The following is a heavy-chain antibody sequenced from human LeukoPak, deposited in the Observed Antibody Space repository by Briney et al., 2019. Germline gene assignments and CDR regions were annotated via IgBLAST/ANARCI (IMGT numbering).Heavy chain of an antibody. V-gene: IGHV4-39*01. CDR1: GGSISSSSYY. D-gene: IGHD6-19*01. Sequence: PSETLSLTCTVSGGSISSSSYYWGWIRQPPGKGLEWIGSIYYSGSTYYNPSLKSRVTISVDTSKNQFSLKLSSVTAADTAVYYCAGQYDGIAVAGAINWFDPWGQGTLATVSS. CDR3: AGQYDGIAVAGAINWFDP. CDR2: IYYSGST. J-gene: IGHJ5*02.